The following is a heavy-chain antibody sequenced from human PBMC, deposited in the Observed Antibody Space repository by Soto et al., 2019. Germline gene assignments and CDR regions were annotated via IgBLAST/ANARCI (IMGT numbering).Heavy chain of an antibody. CDR2: ISGSGGST. Sequence: EVQLLESGGGLVQPGGSLRLSCAASGFAFSTYAMSWVRQAPGKGLEWVSAISGSGGSTYYADSVKGRFTISRDNSKNTLYLQMNSLRAEDTAVYYCAKVGPRWELYHWYFDLWGRGTLVTVSS. CDR1: GFAFSTYA. D-gene: IGHD1-26*01. CDR3: AKVGPRWELYHWYFDL. V-gene: IGHV3-23*01. J-gene: IGHJ2*01.